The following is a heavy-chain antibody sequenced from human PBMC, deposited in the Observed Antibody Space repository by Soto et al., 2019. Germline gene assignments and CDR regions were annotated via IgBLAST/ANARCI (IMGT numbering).Heavy chain of an antibody. CDR1: GGSVSGSSYY. V-gene: IGHV4-39*01. Sequence: SETLSLTCIVSGGSVSGSSYYWVWIRQSPGKGLDWIGSISYSGTTYYKPSLRGRVTISIDTSRNQFSLRLSSVTAADAAVYYCARLNPFCSNVNCSSNWFDPWGQGALVTVSS. CDR3: ARLNPFCSNVNCSSNWFDP. D-gene: IGHD2-15*01. CDR2: ISYSGTT. J-gene: IGHJ5*02.